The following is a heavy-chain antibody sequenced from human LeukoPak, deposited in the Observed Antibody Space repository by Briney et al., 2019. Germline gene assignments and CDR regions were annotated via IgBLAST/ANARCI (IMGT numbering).Heavy chain of an antibody. V-gene: IGHV4-39*01. CDR3: ARYASGSYYWFDP. CDR2: VYYTGSA. Sequence: SETLSLTCTVSGXSISSTSYHWAWIRQPPGKGLEWIATVYYTGSAYYNPSLKSRVTISVDTSKSQFSLKLSSVTTADTALYCCARYASGSYYWFDPWGQGTLVTVSS. D-gene: IGHD3-10*01. CDR1: GXSISSTSYH. J-gene: IGHJ5*02.